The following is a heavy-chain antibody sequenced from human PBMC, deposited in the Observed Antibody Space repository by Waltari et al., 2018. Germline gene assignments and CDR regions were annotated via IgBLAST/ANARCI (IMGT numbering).Heavy chain of an antibody. J-gene: IGHJ4*02. V-gene: IGHV3-7*04. Sequence: EVQLVESGGGLVQPGGSLRLSCAASGFTFSSYWMSWVRQAPGKGLEWVANIKQDGSEKYYVDAVKGRFTFSRDNAKNSLYLRMNSLRAEDTAVYYCARDLAHVQWLLDWGQGTLVTVSS. CDR1: GFTFSSYW. CDR3: ARDLAHVQWLLD. D-gene: IGHD6-19*01. CDR2: IKQDGSEK.